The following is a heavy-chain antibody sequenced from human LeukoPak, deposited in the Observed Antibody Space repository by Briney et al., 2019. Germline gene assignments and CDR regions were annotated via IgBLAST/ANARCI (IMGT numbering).Heavy chain of an antibody. D-gene: IGHD5/OR15-5a*01. J-gene: IGHJ5*02. V-gene: IGHV3-30*19. CDR1: GFTFSSYD. CDR3: ARPAAGFYAWFDP. Sequence: GGSLRLSCAASGFTFSSYDMRWVRQAPGKGLEWVAVISYDGSNKYYADSVKGRFIISRDNSKNTVYLQMNSLRSEDTAAYYCARPAAGFYAWFDPWGQGTLVTVSS. CDR2: ISYDGSNK.